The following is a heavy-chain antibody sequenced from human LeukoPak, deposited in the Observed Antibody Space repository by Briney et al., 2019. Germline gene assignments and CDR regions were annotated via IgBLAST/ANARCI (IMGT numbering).Heavy chain of an antibody. Sequence: GASVKVSCKASGGTFSSYAISWVRQAPGQGLEWMGGIIPIFGTANYAQKFQGRVTITADESTSTAYMELSSLRSEDTAVYYCARVLDGDRNLHYYYMDVWGKGTTVTISS. CDR1: GGTFSSYA. CDR2: IIPIFGTA. CDR3: ARVLDGDRNLHYYYMDV. D-gene: IGHD4-17*01. V-gene: IGHV1-69*13. J-gene: IGHJ6*03.